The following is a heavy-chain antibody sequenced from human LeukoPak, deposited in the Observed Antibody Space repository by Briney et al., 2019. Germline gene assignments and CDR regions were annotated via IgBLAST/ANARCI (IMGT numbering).Heavy chain of an antibody. V-gene: IGHV3-7*03. CDR3: ARTGMCSRGSCYALFFDY. J-gene: IGHJ4*02. CDR1: GFTFSSYW. D-gene: IGHD2-15*01. Sequence: GGSLRLSWAGSGFTFSSYWMRWVGQAPGKGLEGVGNMKQDGGEPYYVDSMQGPFTISKDNAKKSLSLQMTTLRAEDTAVYYCARTGMCSRGSCYALFFDYWGQGTLLTVSS. CDR2: MKQDGGEP.